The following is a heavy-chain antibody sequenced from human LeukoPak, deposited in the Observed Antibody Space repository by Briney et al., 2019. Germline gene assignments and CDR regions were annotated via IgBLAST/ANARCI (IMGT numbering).Heavy chain of an antibody. Sequence: GGSLRLSCAASGFTVSSNYMSWVRQAPGKGLEWVSVIYSGGSTYYADSVEGRFTISRDNSKNTLYLQMNSLRAEDTAVYYCARDLAGTLGYWGQGTLVTVSS. CDR3: ARDLAGTLGY. J-gene: IGHJ4*02. CDR2: IYSGGST. CDR1: GFTVSSNY. D-gene: IGHD1-1*01. V-gene: IGHV3-53*01.